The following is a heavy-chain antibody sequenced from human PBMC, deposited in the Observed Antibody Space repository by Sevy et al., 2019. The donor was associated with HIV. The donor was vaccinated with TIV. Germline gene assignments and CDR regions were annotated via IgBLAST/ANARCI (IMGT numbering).Heavy chain of an antibody. D-gene: IGHD3-9*01. CDR2: INPSGGST. CDR3: ARDSDNYDILTGYYPFDY. CDR1: GYTFTSDY. V-gene: IGHV1-46*01. Sequence: ASVKVFCKASGYTFTSDYIHWVRQAPGQGLEWMGIINPSGGSTSYAQKFQGRVTMTRDTSTSTVYMELSSLRSEDTAVYYCARDSDNYDILTGYYPFDYRGQGTLVTVSS. J-gene: IGHJ4*02.